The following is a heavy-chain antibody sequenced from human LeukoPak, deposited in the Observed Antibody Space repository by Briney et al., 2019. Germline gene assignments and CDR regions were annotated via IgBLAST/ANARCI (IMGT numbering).Heavy chain of an antibody. V-gene: IGHV3-33*06. CDR2: IWYDGSNK. Sequence: GRSLRLSCAASGFTFSSYGMHWVRQAPGKGLEWVAVIWYDGSNKYYAGSVKGRFTISRDNSKNTLYLQMNSLRAEDTAVYYCAKDEDSSGAPTDYWGQGTLVTVSS. J-gene: IGHJ4*02. CDR3: AKDEDSSGAPTDY. D-gene: IGHD6-19*01. CDR1: GFTFSSYG.